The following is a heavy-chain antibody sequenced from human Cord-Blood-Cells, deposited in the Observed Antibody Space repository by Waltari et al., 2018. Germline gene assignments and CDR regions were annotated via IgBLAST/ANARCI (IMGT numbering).Heavy chain of an antibody. CDR2: IYHSGST. CDR3: ARISANWGYWYFDL. J-gene: IGHJ2*01. V-gene: IGHV4-30-2*01. Sequence: QLQLQASGSGLVKPSQPLSLTCAVSGGSISSGGYSWSWIRPPPGKGLEWIGYIYHSGSTYYNPSLKSRVTISVDRSKNQFSLKLSSVTAADTAVYYCARISANWGYWYFDLWGRGTLVTVSS. D-gene: IGHD7-27*01. CDR1: GGSISSGGYS.